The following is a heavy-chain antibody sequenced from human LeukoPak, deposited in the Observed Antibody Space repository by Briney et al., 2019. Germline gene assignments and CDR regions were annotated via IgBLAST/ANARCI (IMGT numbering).Heavy chain of an antibody. J-gene: IGHJ4*02. CDR2: ISSSGSTI. V-gene: IGHV3-48*01. D-gene: IGHD2-2*01. CDR1: KFTFSSYG. CDR3: ARPKLGYCSSVTCSAPNYYFDY. Sequence: PGGSLRLSCAASKFTFSSYGMNWVRQAPGKGLEWVSYISSSGSTICYADSVKGRFTISRDNTKRPLYLQMDSLRAEDTAVYYCARPKLGYCSSVTCSAPNYYFDYWGQGTLVTVSS.